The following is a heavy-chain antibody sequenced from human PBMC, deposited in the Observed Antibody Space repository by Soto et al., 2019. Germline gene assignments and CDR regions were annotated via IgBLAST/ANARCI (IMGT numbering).Heavy chain of an antibody. D-gene: IGHD2-2*01. CDR3: ARASLGYCSSTSCRSNWFDP. CDR1: GGSIRSGGYY. V-gene: IGHV4-31*03. Sequence: SETLSLTCTVSGGSIRSGGYYWTWIRQHPEKGLEWIGYIYYTGSTYYNPSLKSRVTISVDTSKNQFSLKLSSVTAADTAVYYCARASLGYCSSTSCRSNWFDPWGQGTLVTVSS. CDR2: IYYTGST. J-gene: IGHJ5*02.